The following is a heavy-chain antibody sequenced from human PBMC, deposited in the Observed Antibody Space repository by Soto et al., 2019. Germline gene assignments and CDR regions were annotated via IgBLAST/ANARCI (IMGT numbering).Heavy chain of an antibody. J-gene: IGHJ6*02. Sequence: QVQLVESGGGVVQPGRSLRLSCAASGFTFSSYGMHWVRQAPGKGLEWVAVISYDGSNKYYADSVKGRFTISRDNSKNRLYLQMNSLRAEDTAVSYCATSNGGTYYYYYGMDVWGQGTTVTVSS. D-gene: IGHD1-26*01. V-gene: IGHV3-30*03. CDR2: ISYDGSNK. CDR1: GFTFSSYG. CDR3: ATSNGGTYYYYYGMDV.